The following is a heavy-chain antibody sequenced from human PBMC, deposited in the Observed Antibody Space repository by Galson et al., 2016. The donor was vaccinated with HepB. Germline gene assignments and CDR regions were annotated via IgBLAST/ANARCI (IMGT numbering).Heavy chain of an antibody. Sequence: SLRLSCAASGFTFSTYAMHWVRQAPGEGLEWVAFIYYDGSKKYYADSVKGRFTISRDNSKNTLYLQMNSLRAEDTAAYYCARDGRVREWLKKFYDYGMDVWGQGTTVTVSS. D-gene: IGHD3-3*01. V-gene: IGHV3-30*03. CDR2: IYYDGSKK. CDR1: GFTFSTYA. J-gene: IGHJ6*02. CDR3: ARDGRVREWLKKFYDYGMDV.